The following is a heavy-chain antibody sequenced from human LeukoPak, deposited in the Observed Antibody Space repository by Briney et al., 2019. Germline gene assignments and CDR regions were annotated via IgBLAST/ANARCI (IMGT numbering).Heavy chain of an antibody. CDR2: ISYDGTNK. J-gene: IGHJ4*02. CDR3: AKDWGRYFASGSSYFDY. D-gene: IGHD3-10*01. V-gene: IGHV3-30*18. CDR1: GFTFSSYG. Sequence: PGRSLRLSCAASGFTFSSYGMHWVRRAPGKGLEWVAVISYDGTNKYYADSVKGRFTISRDNSKNTLSLQMNSLRAEDTAVYYCAKDWGRYFASGSSYFDYWGQGTLVTVSS.